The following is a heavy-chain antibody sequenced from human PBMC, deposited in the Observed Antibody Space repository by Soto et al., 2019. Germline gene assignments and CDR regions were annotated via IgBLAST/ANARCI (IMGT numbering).Heavy chain of an antibody. CDR2: IIPIFGTA. D-gene: IGHD3-9*01. CDR3: ARNYDILTGSGIDY. CDR1: GGTFSSYA. Sequence: ASVKVSCKASGGTFSSYAISWVRQAPGQGLGWMGGIIPIFGTANYAQKFQGRVTITADESTSTACMELSSLRSEDTAVYYCARNYDILTGSGIDYWGQGTLVTVSS. J-gene: IGHJ4*02. V-gene: IGHV1-69*13.